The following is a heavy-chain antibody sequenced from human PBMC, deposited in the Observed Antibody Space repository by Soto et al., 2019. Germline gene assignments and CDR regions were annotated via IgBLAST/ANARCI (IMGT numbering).Heavy chain of an antibody. V-gene: IGHV4-31*03. J-gene: IGHJ5*02. CDR3: VRDRYSSSGWFDP. D-gene: IGHD3-10*01. CDR2: IFYTGST. CDR1: GGSINSGGYY. Sequence: SETLSLTCTVSGGSINSGGYYWSWIRQYPGKGLEWMGKIFYTGSTSYNPSLKSRIIINPDTSKNQFSLQLKSVTPEDTAVYYCVRDRYSSSGWFDPWGQGTPVTVSS.